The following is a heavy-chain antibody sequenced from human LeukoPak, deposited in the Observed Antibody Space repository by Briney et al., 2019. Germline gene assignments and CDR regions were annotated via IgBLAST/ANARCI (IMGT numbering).Heavy chain of an antibody. Sequence: SVTVSCKASGGTFSSYAISWVRQAPGQGLEWVGAIIPIFGTANYAQKFQGRVTITADKSTSTAYMELSSMRSEDTAVYYCARGLGVVAATPAYNWFDPWGQGTLVTVSS. D-gene: IGHD2-15*01. CDR1: GGTFSSYA. CDR2: IIPIFGTA. CDR3: ARGLGVVAATPAYNWFDP. J-gene: IGHJ5*02. V-gene: IGHV1-69*06.